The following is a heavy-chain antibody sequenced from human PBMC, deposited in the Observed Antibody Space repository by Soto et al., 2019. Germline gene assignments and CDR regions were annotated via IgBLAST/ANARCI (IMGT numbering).Heavy chain of an antibody. Sequence: ASVKVSCKASGYTFTGQYMHWVRQAPGQGLEWMGWINPNSGGTKYAQKFQGRVTMTRDTSGSTAHMELTRLMSDDTAIYYCTRVSLAHDAFDVWGQGTMVTVSS. V-gene: IGHV1-2*02. J-gene: IGHJ3*01. CDR1: GYTFTGQY. CDR3: TRVSLAHDAFDV. CDR2: INPNSGGT.